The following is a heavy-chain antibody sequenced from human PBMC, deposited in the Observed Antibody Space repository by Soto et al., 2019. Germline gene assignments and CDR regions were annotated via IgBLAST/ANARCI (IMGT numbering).Heavy chain of an antibody. J-gene: IGHJ4*02. CDR1: GFTFSSYS. CDR3: ARAFGDYVFSDY. V-gene: IGHV3-48*02. D-gene: IGHD4-17*01. CDR2: ISSSSSTI. Sequence: EVQLVESGGGLVQPGGSLRLSCAASGFTFSSYSMNWVRQAPGKGQEWVSYISSSSSTIYYADSVKDRFTIARDNAKNSLYLQMISLRDEDTAVYYCARAFGDYVFSDYWGQGALVTVSS.